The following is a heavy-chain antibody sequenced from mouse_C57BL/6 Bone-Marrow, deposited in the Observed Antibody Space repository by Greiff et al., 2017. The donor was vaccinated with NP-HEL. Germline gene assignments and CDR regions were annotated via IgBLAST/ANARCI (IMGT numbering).Heavy chain of an antibody. J-gene: IGHJ2*01. CDR2: IDPGNGDT. Sequence: EVQLQQSGAELVRPGASVKLSCTASGFNIKDDYMHWVKQRPEQGLEWIGWIDPGNGDTEYASKFQGKATITADTSSNTAYLQLSSLTSEDTAVYYCTTSITTVVARWGQGTTLTVSS. D-gene: IGHD1-1*01. V-gene: IGHV14-4*01. CDR3: TTSITTVVAR. CDR1: GFNIKDDY.